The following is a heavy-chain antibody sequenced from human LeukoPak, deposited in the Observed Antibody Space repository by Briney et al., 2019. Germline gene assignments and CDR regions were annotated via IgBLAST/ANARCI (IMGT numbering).Heavy chain of an antibody. Sequence: PSETLSLTCTVSGGTINSYHWSWTRQPPGKELEGIGYIYYSGSTNTNPSLKSRVTISVDTSKNQFALQLSSVTAADTAVYYCARHYFDSSGYYYVDYWGQGTLVTVSS. CDR2: IYYSGST. J-gene: IGHJ4*02. CDR3: ARHYFDSSGYYYVDY. CDR1: GGTINSYH. D-gene: IGHD3-22*01. V-gene: IGHV4-59*08.